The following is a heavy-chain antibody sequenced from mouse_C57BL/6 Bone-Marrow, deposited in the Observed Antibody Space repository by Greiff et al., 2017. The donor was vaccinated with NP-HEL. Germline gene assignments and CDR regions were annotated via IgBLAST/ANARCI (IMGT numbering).Heavy chain of an antibody. V-gene: IGHV1-15*01. Sequence: VQLQQSGAELVRPGASVTLSCKASGYTFTDYEMHWVKQTPVHGLEWIGAIDPETGGTAYNQKFKGKAILTADKSSSTAYMELRSLTSDDSAVYYCTRPSSFYYYGPWFAYWGQGTLVTVSA. CDR2: IDPETGGT. CDR1: GYTFTDYE. J-gene: IGHJ3*01. D-gene: IGHD1-1*01. CDR3: TRPSSFYYYGPWFAY.